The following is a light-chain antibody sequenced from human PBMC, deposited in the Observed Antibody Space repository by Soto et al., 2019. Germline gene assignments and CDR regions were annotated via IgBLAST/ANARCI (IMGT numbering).Light chain of an antibody. J-gene: IGKJ2*01. CDR3: QQDDNFPHT. CDR2: GAS. V-gene: IGKV3-15*01. CDR1: QNLSRN. Sequence: EMVMTQSPATLSVSPGERATLSCRASQNLSRNLAWYQQQPGQAHRLLIYGASTRATGIPARFSGSGSGTDFTLTIRSLQSEDFADYYCQQDDNFPHTFGQGTKLEIK.